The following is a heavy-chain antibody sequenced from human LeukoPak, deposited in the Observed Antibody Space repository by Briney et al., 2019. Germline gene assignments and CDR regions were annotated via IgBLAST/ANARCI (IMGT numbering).Heavy chain of an antibody. CDR2: FIPILGIT. V-gene: IGHV1-69*04. CDR1: GGTFSSYA. D-gene: IGHD2-21*02. Sequence: SVKVSCKASGGTFSSYAISWVRQAPGQGLEWMGRFIPILGITNYAQKFQGRVTITADNSTSTAYMELSSLRSEDTAVYYCARNCGGDCLRTPDYFHHWGQGTLVTVSS. J-gene: IGHJ1*01. CDR3: ARNCGGDCLRTPDYFHH.